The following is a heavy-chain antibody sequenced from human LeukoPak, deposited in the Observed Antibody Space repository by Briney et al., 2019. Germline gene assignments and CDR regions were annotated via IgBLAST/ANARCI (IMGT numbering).Heavy chain of an antibody. CDR2: ISYDGSEK. CDR3: AKRGPSDYFYDMDV. J-gene: IGHJ6*02. D-gene: IGHD2-2*01. V-gene: IGHV3-30*18. CDR1: GFTFSSYG. Sequence: GGCLRLSCAASGFTFSSYGMHWVRQAPGRGLECVAVISYDGSEKYYVDSVKGRFTISRDNSRKMLYLQMNSLRAEDTAVYYCAKRGPSDYFYDMDVWGQGTTVTVSS.